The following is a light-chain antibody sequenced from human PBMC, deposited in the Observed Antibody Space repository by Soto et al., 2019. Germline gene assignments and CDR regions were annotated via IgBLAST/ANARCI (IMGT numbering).Light chain of an antibody. CDR1: QSICSW. Sequence: DIQMTQSPSTLSASVGDRVTITCRASQSICSWLAWYQQKPGKAPKLLIYKASSLESGVPSRFSGSGSGTEFPLTISSLQPDDFATYYCQQYNSYPWTFGQGTKVEIK. CDR3: QQYNSYPWT. V-gene: IGKV1-5*03. CDR2: KAS. J-gene: IGKJ1*01.